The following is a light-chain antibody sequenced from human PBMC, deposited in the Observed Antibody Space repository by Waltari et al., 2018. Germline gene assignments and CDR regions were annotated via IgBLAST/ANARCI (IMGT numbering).Light chain of an antibody. CDR2: EVS. Sequence: QSALTQPPSASVSPGQSVPISCTGTSSDVGGYNYVSWYQQHPGKAPKLMIYEVSKRPSGVPDRFSGSKSGNTASLTVSGLRAEDEADYYCSSYAGNNNVVFGGGTKLTVL. CDR3: SSYAGNNNVV. CDR1: SSDVGGYNY. V-gene: IGLV2-8*01. J-gene: IGLJ2*01.